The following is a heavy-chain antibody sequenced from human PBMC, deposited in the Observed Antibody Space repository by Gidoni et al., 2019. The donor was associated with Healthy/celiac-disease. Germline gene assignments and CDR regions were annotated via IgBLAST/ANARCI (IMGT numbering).Heavy chain of an antibody. J-gene: IGHJ4*02. V-gene: IGHV3-30*18. CDR1: GFPFSSYG. CDR2: ISYDGSNK. D-gene: IGHD3-10*01. Sequence: QVQLVESGGGVVQPGRSLRLSCAASGFPFSSYGMHWVRQAPGKGLEWVAVISYDGSNKYYADSVKGRFTISRDNSKNTLYLQMNSLRAEDTAVYYCAKQPYGSLLFDYWGQGTLVTVSS. CDR3: AKQPYGSLLFDY.